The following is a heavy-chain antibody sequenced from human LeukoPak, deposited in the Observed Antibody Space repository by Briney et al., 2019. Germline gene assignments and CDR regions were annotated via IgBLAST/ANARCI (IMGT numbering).Heavy chain of an antibody. CDR2: IYYSGST. CDR3: ARELRLGELSLKDWFDP. J-gene: IGHJ5*02. D-gene: IGHD3-16*02. Sequence: SETLSLTCTASGGSISSSSYYWGWIRQPPGKGLEWIGSIYYSGSTYYNPSLKSRVTISVDTSKNQFSLKLSSVTAADTAVYYCARELRLGELSLKDWFDPWGQGTLVTVSS. CDR1: GGSISSSSYY. V-gene: IGHV4-39*02.